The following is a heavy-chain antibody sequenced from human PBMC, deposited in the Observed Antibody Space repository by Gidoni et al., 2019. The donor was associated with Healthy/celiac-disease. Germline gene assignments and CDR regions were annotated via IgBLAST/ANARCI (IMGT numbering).Heavy chain of an antibody. CDR3: AIDRDGGYYGSGLPGGMDV. CDR1: GYSFTSYW. D-gene: IGHD3-10*01. Sequence: EVQLVQPGAEVKKPGESLKISCKGSGYSFTSYWIGWVRQMPGKGLEWMGIIYPGDSDTRYSPSFQGQVTISADKSISTAYLQWSSLKASDTAMYYCAIDRDGGYYGSGLPGGMDVWGQGTTVTVSS. V-gene: IGHV5-51*03. CDR2: IYPGDSDT. J-gene: IGHJ6*02.